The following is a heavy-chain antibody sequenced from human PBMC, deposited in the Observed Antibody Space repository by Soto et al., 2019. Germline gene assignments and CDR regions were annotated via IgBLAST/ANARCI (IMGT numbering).Heavy chain of an antibody. CDR1: GGTFSSYA. CDR3: ASGGWEQRTYYYYGMDV. J-gene: IGHJ6*02. CDR2: TIPIFGTA. D-gene: IGHD1-26*01. Sequence: QVQLVQSGAEVKKPGSSVKVSCKASGGTFSSYAISWVRQAPGPGLEWMGGTIPIFGTANYAQKVQGRVTITADKSTSTVYTELSSLRSEDTAVYYCASGGWEQRTYYYYGMDVWGQGTTVTVSS. V-gene: IGHV1-69*06.